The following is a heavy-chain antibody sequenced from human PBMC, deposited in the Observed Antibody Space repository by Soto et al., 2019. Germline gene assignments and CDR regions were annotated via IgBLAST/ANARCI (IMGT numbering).Heavy chain of an antibody. V-gene: IGHV4-39*01. Sequence: PSETLSLTCTVSGGSISSSSYYWGWIRQPPGKGLEWIGSIYYSGSTYYNPSLKSRVTISVDTSKNQFSLKLSSVTAADTAVYYCARHVRLSLGMDVWGQGTTVTVSS. J-gene: IGHJ6*02. CDR1: GGSISSSSYY. CDR2: IYYSGST. CDR3: ARHVRLSLGMDV.